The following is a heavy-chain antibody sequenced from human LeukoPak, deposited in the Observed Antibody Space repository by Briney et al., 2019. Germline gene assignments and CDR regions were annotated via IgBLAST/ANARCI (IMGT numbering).Heavy chain of an antibody. J-gene: IGHJ4*02. CDR1: GASLSGSPFY. Sequence: PSETLSLTCAVSGASLSGSPFYWGWIRQPPGKGLEWIANIFYSGNTFYNPSLRSRVTISIDTSKNQFSLNVSSVTAADTAVYYCARHYYGSSQIDYWGQGTLVTVSP. D-gene: IGHD3-10*01. V-gene: IGHV4-39*01. CDR3: ARHYYGSSQIDY. CDR2: IFYSGNT.